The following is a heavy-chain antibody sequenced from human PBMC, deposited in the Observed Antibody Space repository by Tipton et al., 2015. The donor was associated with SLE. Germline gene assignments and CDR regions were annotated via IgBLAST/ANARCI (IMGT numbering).Heavy chain of an antibody. CDR3: TRADSAYDLHFFDF. CDR2: TRRKSDGGTT. CDR1: GFTFDDYG. D-gene: IGHD5-12*01. V-gene: IGHV3-49*04. J-gene: IGHJ4*02. Sequence: SLRLSCTASGFTFDDYGLSWVRQAPGKGLEWVGLTRRKSDGGTTEYAASVKGRFTISRDDSKSIAYLQMYSLKTEDTAVYSCTRADSAYDLHFFDFWGQGSLVTVSS.